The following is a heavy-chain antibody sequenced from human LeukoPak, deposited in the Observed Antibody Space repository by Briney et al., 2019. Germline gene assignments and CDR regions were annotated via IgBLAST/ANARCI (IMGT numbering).Heavy chain of an antibody. CDR3: VRSDGARVFDS. J-gene: IGHJ3*02. CDR2: IFYSGST. Sequence: SETLSLTCAVYGGSFSGYYWSWIRQPPGKGLEWIGYIFYSGSTNYNPSLKSRVTISVDTSKNQFSLKVTSVTAADTAVYYCVRSDGARVFDSWGQGTIVTVSS. V-gene: IGHV4-59*12. D-gene: IGHD5-24*01. CDR1: GGSFSGYY.